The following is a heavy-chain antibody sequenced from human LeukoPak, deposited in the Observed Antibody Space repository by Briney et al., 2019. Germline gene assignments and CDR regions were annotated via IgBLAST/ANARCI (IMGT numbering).Heavy chain of an antibody. Sequence: YISYSGSTKYNPSLKSRVTISVDTSNNQFSLKVTSLTAADTAVYYCARGLTGTTSIFQHWGQGTLVTVSS. J-gene: IGHJ1*01. V-gene: IGHV4-59*09. D-gene: IGHD1-7*01. CDR3: ARGLTGTTSIFQH. CDR2: ISYSGST.